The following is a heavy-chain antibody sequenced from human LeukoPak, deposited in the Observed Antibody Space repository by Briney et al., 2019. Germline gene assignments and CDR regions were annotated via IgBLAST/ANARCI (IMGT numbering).Heavy chain of an antibody. J-gene: IGHJ5*02. CDR1: GGSIRSSSYY. CDR3: ARHPRGYYDILTGYYSPYWFDP. V-gene: IGHV4-39*01. CDR2: IYYSGST. Sequence: SETLSLTCTVSGGSIRSSSYYWGWIRQPPGKELEWIGSIYYSGSTYYDPSLKSRVTISVDTSKNQFSLKLSSVTAADTAVYYCARHPRGYYDILTGYYSPYWFDPWGQGTLVTVSS. D-gene: IGHD3-9*01.